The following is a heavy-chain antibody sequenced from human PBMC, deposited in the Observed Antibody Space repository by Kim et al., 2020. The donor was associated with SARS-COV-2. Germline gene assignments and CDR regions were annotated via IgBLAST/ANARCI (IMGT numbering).Heavy chain of an antibody. V-gene: IGHV1-3*01. CDR1: GYTFTTYA. D-gene: IGHD2-21*01. CDR2: INAGNGNT. J-gene: IGHJ6*02. Sequence: ASVKVSCKASGYTFTTYAMHWVRQAPGQRLEWMGWINAGNGNTEYSQKFQGRVTITRDTSANTAYMELSSLRSEDTAVYYCARGLQFKGMDVWGQGTTVTVSS. CDR3: ARGLQFKGMDV.